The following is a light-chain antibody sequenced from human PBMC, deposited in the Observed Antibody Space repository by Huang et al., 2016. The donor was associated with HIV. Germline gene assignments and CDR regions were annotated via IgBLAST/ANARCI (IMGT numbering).Light chain of an antibody. CDR2: DVS. CDR3: QQYQSFPLT. Sequence: DIQMTQSPSTLSASVGDRVTITCRASQSISTWLAWYQQKPGKAPKLLIYDVSSLERGVPSNFSGSGSGTEFTLTISSLQPDNFATYYCQQYQSFPLTFGGGTKVEIK. V-gene: IGKV1-5*01. J-gene: IGKJ4*01. CDR1: QSISTW.